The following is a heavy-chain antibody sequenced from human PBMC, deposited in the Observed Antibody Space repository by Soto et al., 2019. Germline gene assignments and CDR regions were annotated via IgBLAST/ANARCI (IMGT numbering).Heavy chain of an antibody. V-gene: IGHV3-33*01. Sequence: XXSLRLAFAASGFTFGSYGMHWVPQAPGKGLEWVALIWYDGTNKYYADSVKGRFTVSRDNSKNMLFLQLNSLRAEDTAVYYCAREGSAGRFDRWGQGTPVTVSS. D-gene: IGHD3-10*01. J-gene: IGHJ5*02. CDR1: GFTFGSYG. CDR3: AREGSAGRFDR. CDR2: IWYDGTNK.